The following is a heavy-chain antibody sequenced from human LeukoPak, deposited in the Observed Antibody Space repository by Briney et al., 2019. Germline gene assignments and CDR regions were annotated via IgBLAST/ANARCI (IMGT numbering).Heavy chain of an antibody. CDR2: INPNSGDT. J-gene: IGHJ4*02. CDR1: GYTFTGDI. D-gene: IGHD2-8*01. V-gene: IGHV1-2*06. Sequence: ASVKVSCRASGYTFTGDIMHWVRQAPGQGLEWMGRINPNSGDTKFAQKFQGRVTLTRDTSISTAYMEMSSLTSDDTAVYYCARGNGPENSWGQGTLVIVSS. CDR3: ARGNGPENS.